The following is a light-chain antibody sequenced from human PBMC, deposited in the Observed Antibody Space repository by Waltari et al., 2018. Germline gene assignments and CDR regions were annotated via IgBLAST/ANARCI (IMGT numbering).Light chain of an antibody. Sequence: QSVLTQPPSASETPGQRVIISCSGSTSNLGSNYLYWYQQLPGTAPKLPIYRNNRRPSGVPDRFSASKSGTSASLAISGLRSEDEAVYYCASWDDSHYVFGTGTKVTVL. CDR1: TSNLGSNY. CDR3: ASWDDSHYV. CDR2: RNN. J-gene: IGLJ1*01. V-gene: IGLV1-47*01.